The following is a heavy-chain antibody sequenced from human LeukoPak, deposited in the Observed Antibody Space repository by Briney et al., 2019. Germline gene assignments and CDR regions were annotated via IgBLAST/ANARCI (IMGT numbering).Heavy chain of an antibody. J-gene: IGHJ6*03. CDR2: ISYEGSHK. CDR1: GFTFSSYG. Sequence: GGSLRLSCAASGFTFSSYGMHWVRQAPGKGLEGVAAISYEGSHKYYADSVKGRFTISRDNSKNTLYLQMNSLRAEDTAVYYCAKALCSGGSCYLADYYYYMDVWGKGTTVTVSS. CDR3: AKALCSGGSCYLADYYYYMDV. V-gene: IGHV3-30*18. D-gene: IGHD2-15*01.